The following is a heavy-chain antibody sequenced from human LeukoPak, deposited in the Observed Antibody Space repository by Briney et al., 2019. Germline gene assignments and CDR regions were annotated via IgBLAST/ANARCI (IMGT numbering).Heavy chain of an antibody. D-gene: IGHD3-16*01. V-gene: IGHV6-1*01. CDR3: ARRRYYAYTGFFDY. CDR2: TFYTSKWNN. Sequence: SQTLSLTCAISGDSVSSNSASWKWFRQSPSRGLEWLGRTFYTSKWNNDYAVSVKSRITINPDTSKNHFSLQLNSLTPEDTAVYYCARRRYYAYTGFFDYWGQGTLVTVSS. CDR1: GDSVSSNSAS. J-gene: IGHJ4*02.